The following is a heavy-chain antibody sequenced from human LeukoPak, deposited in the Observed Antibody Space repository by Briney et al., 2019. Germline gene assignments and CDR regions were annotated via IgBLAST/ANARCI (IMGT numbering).Heavy chain of an antibody. CDR3: ARGDYFDRAFDV. V-gene: IGHV3-23*01. D-gene: IGHD3-22*01. J-gene: IGHJ3*01. CDR2: ISGSGGST. CDR1: GFTFSSYA. Sequence: PGESLRLSCAASGFTFSSYAMSWVRQAPGKGLEWVSAISGSGGSTYYADSVKGRFTISRDNSKNTLYLQMNSLRAEDTAVYYCARGDYFDRAFDVWGQGTTVTVSS.